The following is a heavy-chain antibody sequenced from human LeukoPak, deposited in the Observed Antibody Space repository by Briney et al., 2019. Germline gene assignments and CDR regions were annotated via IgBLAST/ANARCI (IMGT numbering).Heavy chain of an antibody. CDR1: GGSISSYY. CDR2: IYYSGST. V-gene: IGHV4-59*01. J-gene: IGHJ3*02. CDR3: ASGIQLGAFDI. D-gene: IGHD5-24*01. Sequence: SETLSLTCTVSGGSISSYYWSWIRQPPGKGLEWIGYIYYSGSTNYNPSLKSRVTISVDTSKSQFSLKLSSVTAADTAVYYCASGIQLGAFDIWGQGTMVTVSS.